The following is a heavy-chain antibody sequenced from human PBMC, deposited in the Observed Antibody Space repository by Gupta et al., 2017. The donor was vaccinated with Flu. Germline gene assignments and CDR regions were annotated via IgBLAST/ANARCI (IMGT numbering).Heavy chain of an antibody. CDR1: NASLSGSS. D-gene: IGHD4-11*01. Sequence: QVQLQRRGAGLLKPSETLSLTCAVYNASLSGSSWSWIRQPPGKGPEWIGEIDHSGGTNYNPSLKSRVTMSVDTSKNQFSLNLYSVTAADTAIYYCTRLGGFTVGYNWFDPWGQGTLVTVSS. CDR2: IDHSGGT. V-gene: IGHV4-34*01. J-gene: IGHJ5*02. CDR3: TRLGGFTVGYNWFDP.